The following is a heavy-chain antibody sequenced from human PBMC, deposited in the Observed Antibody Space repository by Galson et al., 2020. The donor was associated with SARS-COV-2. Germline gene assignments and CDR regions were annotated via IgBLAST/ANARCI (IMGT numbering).Heavy chain of an antibody. CDR3: ARDQVRVSRNPFDILTRFGQPDAFDI. Sequence: PGGSLRLSCAASGFTFVDYGFSWVRQAPGKGLEWVSNINWNGGNIGYADSVKGRFTISRDNAKSTLYLQVNSLRAEDTALYFCARDQVRVSRNPFDILTRFGQPDAFDIWGRGTVVTVSS. D-gene: IGHD3-9*01. V-gene: IGHV3-20*04. CDR1: GFTFVDYG. CDR2: INWNGGNI. J-gene: IGHJ3*02.